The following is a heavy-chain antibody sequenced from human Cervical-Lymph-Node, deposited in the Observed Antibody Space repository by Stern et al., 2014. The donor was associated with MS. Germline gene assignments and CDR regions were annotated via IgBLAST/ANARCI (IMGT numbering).Heavy chain of an antibody. Sequence: QVQLQQWGAGPLKPSETLSLTCAVRGGSFSGTYWSWIRQPQGKGLEWIGEINHIGSTNYTPPLKSRVTLLLNPSRNEFSLRLRSVPAADTAVYYCASAGDGSSQHNWFDAWGQGALVTVSS. J-gene: IGHJ5*02. D-gene: IGHD6-13*01. CDR2: INHIGST. CDR3: ASAGDGSSQHNWFDA. CDR1: GGSFSGTY. V-gene: IGHV4-34*01.